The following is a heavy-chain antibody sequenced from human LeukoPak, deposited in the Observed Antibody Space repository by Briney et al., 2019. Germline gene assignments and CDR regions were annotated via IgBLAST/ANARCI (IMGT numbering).Heavy chain of an antibody. CDR1: GFTFSSYN. CDR2: ISSSSGTI. Sequence: GGSLRLSCAASGFTFSSYNMNWVRQAPGKGLEWVSYISSSSGTIYYADSVKGRFTIFRDYAKNSVYLQMNSLRAEDTAVYYCVRQDRWAYWGQGTLVTVSS. CDR3: VRQDRWAY. V-gene: IGHV3-48*01. J-gene: IGHJ4*02. D-gene: IGHD4-23*01.